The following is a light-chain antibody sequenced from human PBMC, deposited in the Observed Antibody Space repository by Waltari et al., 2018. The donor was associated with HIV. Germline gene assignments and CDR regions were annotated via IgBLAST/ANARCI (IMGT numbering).Light chain of an antibody. Sequence: DIQMTQSPSSLAASVGDSVTITCRASQGITDYLAWVQHRPGKAPKSLIYAASSSHSGVPCRFSGSGSGTEFTLTITNLEPEDFATYYCQQYKTYPITFGQGTRLEIK. V-gene: IGKV1-16*01. CDR1: QGITDY. CDR3: QQYKTYPIT. CDR2: AAS. J-gene: IGKJ5*01.